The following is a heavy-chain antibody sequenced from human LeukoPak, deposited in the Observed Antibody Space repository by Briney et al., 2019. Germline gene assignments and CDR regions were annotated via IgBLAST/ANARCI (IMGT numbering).Heavy chain of an antibody. CDR3: AGHRGFGIVVPFDY. Sequence: GGSLRLSCAASRFTFSSYGMHWVRQAPGKGLEWVAVIWYDGSNKYYADSVKGRFTISRDNSKNTLYLQMNSLRSEDTAVYYCAGHRGFGIVVPFDYWGQGTLVTVSS. D-gene: IGHD2-2*01. J-gene: IGHJ4*02. CDR2: IWYDGSNK. V-gene: IGHV3-33*01. CDR1: RFTFSSYG.